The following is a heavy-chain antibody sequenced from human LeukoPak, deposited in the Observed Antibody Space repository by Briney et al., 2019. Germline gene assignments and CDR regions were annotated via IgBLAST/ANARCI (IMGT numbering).Heavy chain of an antibody. CDR3: ASSAILGFDP. Sequence: GGSLRLSCAASGFTFSSYSMNWVRQAPGKGLEWVSYISGSSSTIYYADSVKGRFTISRDNAKNSLYLQMNSLRAEDTAVYYCASSAILGFDPWGQGTLVTVSS. V-gene: IGHV3-48*01. J-gene: IGHJ5*02. CDR2: ISGSSSTI. D-gene: IGHD3-3*02. CDR1: GFTFSSYS.